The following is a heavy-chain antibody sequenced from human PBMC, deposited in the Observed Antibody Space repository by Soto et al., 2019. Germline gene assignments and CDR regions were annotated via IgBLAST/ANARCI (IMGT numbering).Heavy chain of an antibody. CDR1: GFSVSTSH. CDR3: ARLTGDYFDN. D-gene: IGHD3-9*01. J-gene: IGHJ4*02. Sequence: PGGSLRLSCAASGFSVSTSHISWVRQAPGKGLEWVSVIYSGGATHYAVSVKGRLIISRDKSKNSLYLQMSSLRAEDTAVYYCARLTGDYFDNWGQGTLVTVSS. CDR2: IYSGGAT. V-gene: IGHV3-66*01.